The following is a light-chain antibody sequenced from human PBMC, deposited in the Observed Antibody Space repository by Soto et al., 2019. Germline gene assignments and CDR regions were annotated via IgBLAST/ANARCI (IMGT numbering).Light chain of an antibody. CDR3: QQYEDWPIT. CDR1: QSVSTH. J-gene: IGKJ5*01. CDR2: GGS. Sequence: ETVMTQSPATLSGSPGERVTLCCRASQSVSTHLAWYQQKPGQAARLLIYGGSTRATDLPARFSGSGSGTEFTLTITSLQSEDLAVYYCQQYEDWPITFGQGTRLE. V-gene: IGKV3-15*01.